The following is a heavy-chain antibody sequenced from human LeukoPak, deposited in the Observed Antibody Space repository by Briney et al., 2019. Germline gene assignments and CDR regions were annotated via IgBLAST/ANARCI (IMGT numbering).Heavy chain of an antibody. Sequence: ASVKVSCKASGYTFTTYGNSWVRQAPGQGLEWMGWISAYNGNTNYAQKLQGRVTMTTDTSTSTAYMELRSLRSDDTAVYYCARDSAGGSYYYYYYYYYMDVWGKGTTVTVSS. V-gene: IGHV1-18*01. CDR1: GYTFTTYG. CDR2: ISAYNGNT. CDR3: ARDSAGGSYYYYYYYYYMDV. D-gene: IGHD1-26*01. J-gene: IGHJ6*03.